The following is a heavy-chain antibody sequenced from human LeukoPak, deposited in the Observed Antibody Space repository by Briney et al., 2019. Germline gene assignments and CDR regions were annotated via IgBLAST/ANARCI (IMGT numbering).Heavy chain of an antibody. D-gene: IGHD4/OR15-4a*01. J-gene: IGHJ3*02. CDR3: ARKNDFGI. CDR2: IYYSGKT. CDR1: GGAIRGYL. V-gene: IGHV4-59*01. Sequence: SETLSLTCTVSGGAIRGYLWSWIRQPPGKGLEWIGCIYYSGKTYYNPSLKSRVTISVDMSKNQFSLRLTSVTAADTAVYYCARKNDFGIWGQGTLVTVSS.